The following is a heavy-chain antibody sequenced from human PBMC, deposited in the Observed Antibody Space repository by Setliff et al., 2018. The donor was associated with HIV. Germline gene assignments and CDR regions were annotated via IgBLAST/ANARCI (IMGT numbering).Heavy chain of an antibody. CDR3: AREPSTGWYSLDF. Sequence: SSETLSLTCTVSGGSVSSYYWTWIRQSAGTGLEWIGHINTSGSTRYTPSLKIRLTMSVDSSGNQYSLTLNSGTAADTDVYYCAREPSTGWYSLDFWGPGALVTVSS. CDR2: INTSGST. D-gene: IGHD6-19*01. V-gene: IGHV4-4*07. J-gene: IGHJ4*02. CDR1: GGSVSSYY.